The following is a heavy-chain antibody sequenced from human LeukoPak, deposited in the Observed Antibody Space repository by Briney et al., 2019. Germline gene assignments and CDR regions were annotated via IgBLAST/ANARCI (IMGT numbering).Heavy chain of an antibody. V-gene: IGHV4-34*01. Sequence: SETLSLTCAVYGGSFSGYYWSWIRQSPGKGLEWIGEIDHSGSTNYNPSLKSRVTISVDTSKNQFSLKLSSVTAADTAVYYCARNLGGQWEPSDCWGQGTLVTVSS. D-gene: IGHD1-26*01. CDR2: IDHSGST. J-gene: IGHJ4*02. CDR1: GGSFSGYY. CDR3: ARNLGGQWEPSDC.